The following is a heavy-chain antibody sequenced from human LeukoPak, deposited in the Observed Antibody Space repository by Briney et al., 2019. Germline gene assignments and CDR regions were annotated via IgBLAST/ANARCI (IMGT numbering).Heavy chain of an antibody. V-gene: IGHV4-34*01. CDR1: GDSISSSSSGYY. CDR3: ARGSA. J-gene: IGHJ5*02. CDR2: INHSGST. Sequence: SETLSLTCSVSGDSISSSSSGYYWSWIRQPPGKGLEWIGEINHSGSTNYNPSLKSRVTISVDTSKNQFSLKLSSVTAADTAVYYCARGSAWGQGTLVTVSS.